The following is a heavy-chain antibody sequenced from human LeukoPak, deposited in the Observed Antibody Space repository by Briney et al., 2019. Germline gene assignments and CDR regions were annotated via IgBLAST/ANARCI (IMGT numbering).Heavy chain of an antibody. Sequence: PGGSLRLSCAASGFTFNSYWMSWVRQAPGKGLEWVANIKQDVNEKYYVDSVKGRFTISRDNSKNTLYLQMNSLRAEDTAVYYCARDPNYYGSGSHFDYWGQGTLVTVSS. CDR1: GFTFNSYW. V-gene: IGHV3-7*01. D-gene: IGHD3-10*01. CDR2: IKQDVNEK. J-gene: IGHJ4*02. CDR3: ARDPNYYGSGSHFDY.